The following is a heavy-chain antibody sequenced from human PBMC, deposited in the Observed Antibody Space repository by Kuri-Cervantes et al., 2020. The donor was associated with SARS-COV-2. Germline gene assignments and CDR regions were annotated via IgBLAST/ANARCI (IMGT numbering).Heavy chain of an antibody. CDR1: GGSFSAYY. CDR2: INHSGST. J-gene: IGHJ3*02. CDR3: ARRYYDSSDIRDAFDI. V-gene: IGHV4-34*01. Sequence: SETLSLTCAVFGGSFSAYYWNWIRQLPGKGLECIGEINHSGSTNYNPSLNSRVTISVDTSKNQFSLKLSSGTAADTAVYYCARRYYDSSDIRDAFDIWGQGTMVTVSS. D-gene: IGHD3-22*01.